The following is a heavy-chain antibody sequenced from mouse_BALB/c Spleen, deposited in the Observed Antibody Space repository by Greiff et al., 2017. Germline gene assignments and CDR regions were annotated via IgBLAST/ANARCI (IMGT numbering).Heavy chain of an antibody. Sequence: EVKLQQSGAELVKPGASVKLSCTASGFNIKDTYMHWVKQRPEQGLEWIGRIDPANGNTKYDPKFQGKATITADTSSNTAYLQLSSLTSEDTAVYYCARLGITTATMDYWGQGTSVTVSS. V-gene: IGHV14-3*02. CDR2: IDPANGNT. D-gene: IGHD1-2*01. CDR1: GFNIKDTY. CDR3: ARLGITTATMDY. J-gene: IGHJ4*01.